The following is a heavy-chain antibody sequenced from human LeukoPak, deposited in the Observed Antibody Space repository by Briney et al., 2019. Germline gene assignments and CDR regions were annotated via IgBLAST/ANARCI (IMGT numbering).Heavy chain of an antibody. Sequence: GGSLRVSCAASGFTFSSYSMNWVRQAPGKGLEWVSYISTSSYYIYYADSVKGRFTISRDDAKNSLYLQMSSLRAEDTALYYCARDASGSSTGLMDSWGQGTLVTVSS. J-gene: IGHJ4*02. CDR3: ARDASGSSTGLMDS. CDR2: ISTSSYYI. CDR1: GFTFSSYS. D-gene: IGHD1-26*01. V-gene: IGHV3-21*01.